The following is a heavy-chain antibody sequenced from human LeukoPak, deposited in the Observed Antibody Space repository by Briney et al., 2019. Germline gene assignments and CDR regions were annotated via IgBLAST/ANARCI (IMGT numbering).Heavy chain of an antibody. CDR3: ARDQATVGTPWVDY. CDR2: INPNSGGT. D-gene: IGHD4-23*01. Sequence: GASVKVSCKASRYTFTNYYLHWVRQAPGQGLEWMGWINPNSGGTKPAQKFLGRVTMTRDTSISTAYMELTRLTYDDTAVYYCARDQATVGTPWVDYWGQGTLVTVSS. V-gene: IGHV1-2*02. CDR1: RYTFTNYY. J-gene: IGHJ4*02.